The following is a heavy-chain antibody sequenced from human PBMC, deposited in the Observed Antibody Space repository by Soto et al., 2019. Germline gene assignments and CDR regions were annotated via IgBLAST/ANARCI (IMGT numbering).Heavy chain of an antibody. Sequence: SETLSLTCIVSGDSVSSGGYYWSWIRQHPGKGMEWIGYIYSNGFTYYNPSLESRVTISLDTSKNQFSLKLTSVTAADTAVYYCARDFTDSSGPTLGMGVWGQGTTVTVSS. D-gene: IGHD6-19*01. CDR1: GDSVSSGGYY. V-gene: IGHV4-31*03. J-gene: IGHJ6*02. CDR3: ARDFTDSSGPTLGMGV. CDR2: IYSNGFT.